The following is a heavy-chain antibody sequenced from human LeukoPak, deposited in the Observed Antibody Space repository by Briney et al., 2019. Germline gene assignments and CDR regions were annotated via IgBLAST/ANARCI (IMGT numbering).Heavy chain of an antibody. J-gene: IGHJ4*02. CDR1: GFTFSTYS. CDR3: VRADAKKTAMVDY. D-gene: IGHD5-18*01. V-gene: IGHV3-21*01. Sequence: PGGSLRLSCAASGFTFSTYSMNWVRQAPGKGLEWVSSISSSSTYIYYADSLKGRFTISRDNAKNSLYLQMNSLRVEDTAVYYCVRADAKKTAMVDYWGRGTLVAVSS. CDR2: ISSSSTYI.